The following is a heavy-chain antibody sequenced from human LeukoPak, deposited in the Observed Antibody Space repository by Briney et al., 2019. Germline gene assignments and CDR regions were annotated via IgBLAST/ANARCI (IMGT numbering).Heavy chain of an antibody. V-gene: IGHV3-74*01. J-gene: IGHJ4*02. CDR3: AREVDYDSRGGFDY. D-gene: IGHD3-22*01. CDR2: INTDGSST. CDR1: GFTFSSYW. Sequence: GGSLRLSCAASGFTFSSYWMHWVRQAPGKGLVWVSRINTDGSSTSYADSVKGRFTISRDNAKNTLYLQMNSLRAEDTAVYYCAREVDYDSRGGFDYWGQGTLVTVSS.